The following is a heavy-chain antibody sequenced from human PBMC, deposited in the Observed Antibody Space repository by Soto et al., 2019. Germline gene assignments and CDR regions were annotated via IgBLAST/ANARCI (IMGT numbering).Heavy chain of an antibody. CDR1: VFTFSNAW. Sequence: GLSLRLSCAPSVFTFSNAWMIWVVQDPVKGLEWVGRIKSKTDGGTTDYAAPVKGRFTISRDDSKNTLYLQMNSLKTEDTAVYYCTTDRLSDFWSGYQHDYWGQGTLVTVSS. CDR3: TTDRLSDFWSGYQHDY. CDR2: IKSKTDGGTT. J-gene: IGHJ4*02. V-gene: IGHV3-15*01. D-gene: IGHD3-3*01.